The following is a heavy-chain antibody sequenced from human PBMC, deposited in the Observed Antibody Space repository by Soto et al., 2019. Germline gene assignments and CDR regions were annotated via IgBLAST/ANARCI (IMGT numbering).Heavy chain of an antibody. D-gene: IGHD3-3*01. V-gene: IGHV4-4*07. CDR1: GGSISSYY. CDR2: IYTSGST. Sequence: SETLSLTCTVSGGSISSYYWSWIRQPAGKGLEWIGRIYTSGSTNYNPSLKSRVTMSVDTSKNQSSLKLSSVTAADTAVYYCARDPTYYDFWSGYSSYYYGMDVWGQGTTVTVSS. J-gene: IGHJ6*02. CDR3: ARDPTYYDFWSGYSSYYYGMDV.